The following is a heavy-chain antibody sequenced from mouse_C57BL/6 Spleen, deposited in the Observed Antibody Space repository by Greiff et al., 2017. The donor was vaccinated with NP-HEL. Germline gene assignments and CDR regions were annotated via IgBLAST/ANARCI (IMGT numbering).Heavy chain of an antibody. J-gene: IGHJ2*01. V-gene: IGHV1S81*02. CDR2: TNPTNGRT. CDR1: GYTFTSYW. Sequence: VQLQQSGAELVKAGASVKMSCKASGYTFTSYWMHWVKQRLGQGLAWFAETNPTNGRTYYNEKYKSKATLTVDKYSSTAYMLLSGPTFEDYAVYYCARIKKIVATYFDYWGQGTTLTVSS. D-gene: IGHD1-1*01. CDR3: ARIKKIVATYFDY.